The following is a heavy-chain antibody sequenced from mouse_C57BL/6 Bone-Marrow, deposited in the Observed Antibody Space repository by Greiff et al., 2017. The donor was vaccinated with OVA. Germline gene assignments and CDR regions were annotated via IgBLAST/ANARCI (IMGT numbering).Heavy chain of an antibody. CDR3: TTEADDYDEFAY. CDR2: IDPENGDT. D-gene: IGHD2-4*01. Sequence: VQLQQSGAELVRPGASVKLSCTASGFNIKDDYMHWVKQRPEQGLEWIGWIDPENGDTEYASKFQGKATITADTSSNTAYLQLSSLTSEDTAVYYCTTEADDYDEFAYWGQGTLVTVSA. V-gene: IGHV14-4*01. CDR1: GFNIKDDY. J-gene: IGHJ3*01.